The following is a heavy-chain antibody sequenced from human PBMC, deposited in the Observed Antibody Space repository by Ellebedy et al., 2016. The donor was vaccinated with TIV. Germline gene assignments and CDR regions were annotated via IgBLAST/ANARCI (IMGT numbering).Heavy chain of an antibody. CDR3: ARLTDSNYFDY. CDR1: GGSISSHY. V-gene: IGHV4-39*01. CDR2: IHYTGNT. J-gene: IGHJ4*02. Sequence: SETLSFTXTVSGGSISSHYWGWVRQSPGKGLEWIGSIHYTGNTYYSPSLRSRVTISVDTSNNQFSLKVSSVTAADTAVYFCARLTDSNYFDYWGQGTLVTVSS. D-gene: IGHD2-15*01.